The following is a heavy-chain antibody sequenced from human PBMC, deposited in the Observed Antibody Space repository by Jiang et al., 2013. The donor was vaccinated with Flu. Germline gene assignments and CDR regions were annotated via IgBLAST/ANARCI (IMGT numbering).Heavy chain of an antibody. V-gene: IGHV4-39*01. J-gene: IGHJ4*02. CDR1: GGSISSSSYY. CDR3: ARHAARPGLDY. CDR2: IYYSGST. D-gene: IGHD6-6*01. Sequence: ELLKPSETLSLTCTVSGGSISSSSYYWGWIRQPPGKGLEWIGSIYYSGSTYYNPSLKSRVTISVDTSKNQFSLKLSSVTAADTAVYYCARHAARPGLDYWGQGTLVTVSS.